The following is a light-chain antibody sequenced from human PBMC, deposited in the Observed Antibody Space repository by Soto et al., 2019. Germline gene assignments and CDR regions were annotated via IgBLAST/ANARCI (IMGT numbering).Light chain of an antibody. Sequence: EIVLTQSPATLSFSPGERATLSCRASQSVSSSYLAWYQQKPGQAPRLLIYGASSRATGIPDRFSGSGSATDFTLTISRLEPEDFAVYNCQQYGSSGTFGQGTKVDI. V-gene: IGKV3-20*01. CDR1: QSVSSSY. J-gene: IGKJ1*01. CDR2: GAS. CDR3: QQYGSSGT.